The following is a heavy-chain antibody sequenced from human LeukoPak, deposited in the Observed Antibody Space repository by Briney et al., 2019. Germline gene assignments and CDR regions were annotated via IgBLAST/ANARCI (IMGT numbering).Heavy chain of an antibody. D-gene: IGHD3-22*01. CDR3: ARAVEITMIVVVTKHFDH. V-gene: IGHV4-39*07. CDR1: GGSISSSSYY. J-gene: IGHJ4*02. Sequence: SETLSLTCTVSGGSISSSSYYWGWIRQPPGKGLEWIGSIYYSGSTYYNPSLKSRVTISVDTSKNQFSLKLSSVTAADTAVYYCARAVEITMIVVVTKHFDHWGQGTLVTVSS. CDR2: IYYSGST.